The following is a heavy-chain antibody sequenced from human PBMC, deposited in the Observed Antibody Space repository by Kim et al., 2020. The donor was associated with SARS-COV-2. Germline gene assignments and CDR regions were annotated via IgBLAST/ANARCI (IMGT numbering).Heavy chain of an antibody. CDR3: AAGGTLHYYDNGYFDY. CDR1: GGSFSGYY. Sequence: SETLSLTCAVYGGSFSGYYWSWIRQPPGKGLEWIGEINHSGSTNYNPSLKSRVTISVDTSKNQFSLKLSSVTAADTAVYYCAAGGTLHYYDNGYFDYWGQGTLVTVSS. CDR2: INHSGST. V-gene: IGHV4-34*01. J-gene: IGHJ4*02. D-gene: IGHD3-22*01.